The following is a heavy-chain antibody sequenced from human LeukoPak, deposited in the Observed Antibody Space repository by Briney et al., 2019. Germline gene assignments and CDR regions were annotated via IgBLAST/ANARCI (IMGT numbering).Heavy chain of an antibody. CDR3: ARGGSVRWSLYGDYPSRYYDAFDI. V-gene: IGHV4-34*01. Sequence: SETLSLTCAVYGGSFSGYYWSWIRQPPGKGLGWIGEINHSGSTNYNPSLESRVTISVDTSKNQFSLKLSSVTAADTAVYYCARGGSVRWSLYGDYPSRYYDAFDIWGQGTMVTVSS. J-gene: IGHJ3*02. CDR1: GGSFSGYY. CDR2: INHSGST. D-gene: IGHD4-17*01.